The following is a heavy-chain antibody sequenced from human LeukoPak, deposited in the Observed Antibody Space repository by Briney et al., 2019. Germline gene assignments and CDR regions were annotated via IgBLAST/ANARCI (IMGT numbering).Heavy chain of an antibody. J-gene: IGHJ4*02. D-gene: IGHD2-2*01. CDR3: ARGRSSSTSLLGYHFDY. CDR2: INHSGST. Sequence: SETLSLTCAVYGGSFSGYYWSWIRQPPGKGLEWIGEINHSGSTNYNPSLKSRVTVSVDTSKNQFSLKLSSVTAADTAVYYCARGRSSSTSLLGYHFDYWGQGTLVTVSS. CDR1: GGSFSGYY. V-gene: IGHV4-34*01.